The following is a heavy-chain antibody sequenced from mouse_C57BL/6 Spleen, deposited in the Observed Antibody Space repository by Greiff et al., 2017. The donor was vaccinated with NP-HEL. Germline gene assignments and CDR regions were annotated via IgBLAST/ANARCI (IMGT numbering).Heavy chain of an antibody. CDR1: GYTFTSYW. J-gene: IGHJ4*01. Sequence: QVQLQQPGAELVKPGASVKLSCKASGYTFTSYWMHWVKQRPGQGLEWIGMIHPNSGSTNYNEKFKSKATLTVDKSASTAYMQLSSLTSEDSAVYYGARSGGNYAMDYWGQGTSVTVSS. D-gene: IGHD2-14*01. CDR2: IHPNSGST. V-gene: IGHV1-64*01. CDR3: ARSGGNYAMDY.